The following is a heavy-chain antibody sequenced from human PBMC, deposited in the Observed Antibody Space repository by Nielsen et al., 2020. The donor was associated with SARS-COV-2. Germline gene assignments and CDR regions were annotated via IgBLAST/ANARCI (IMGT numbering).Heavy chain of an antibody. J-gene: IGHJ6*02. CDR3: ARDRVVRRYNYYYGMDV. CDR2: ISDDGSNK. CDR1: GFIFSSYA. D-gene: IGHD2-21*01. V-gene: IGHV3-30-3*01. Sequence: GGSLRLSCAASGFIFSSYAMHWVRQAPGKGLEWVAVISDDGSNKYYADSVKGRFTISRDNSKNTLYLQMNSLRSEDTAVYYCARDRVVRRYNYYYGMDVWGQGTTVTVSS.